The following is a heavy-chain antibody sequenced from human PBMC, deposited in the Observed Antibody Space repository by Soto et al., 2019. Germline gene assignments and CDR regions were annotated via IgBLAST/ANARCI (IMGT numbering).Heavy chain of an antibody. V-gene: IGHV1-69*13. Sequence: SVKVSCKASGGTFISYAISWLRQAPGQVLEWMGGIIPIFGTANYAQKFQGRVTITADESTSTAYMELTSLRAEDTAVYYCARGLHSLFDYWGQGTLVTVSS. CDR3: ARGLHSLFDY. CDR1: GGTFISYA. D-gene: IGHD2-21*01. J-gene: IGHJ4*02. CDR2: IIPIFGTA.